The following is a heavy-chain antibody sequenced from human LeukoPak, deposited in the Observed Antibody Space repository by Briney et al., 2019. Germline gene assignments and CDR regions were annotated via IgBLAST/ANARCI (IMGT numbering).Heavy chain of an antibody. V-gene: IGHV3-53*01. Sequence: GGSLRLSCAASGFTVSSNYMSWVRQAPGKGLEWVSVIYSGGSTYYADSVKGRFTISRDNSKNTLYLQMNSLRAEDTAVYYCTRAHGRITRDAYLDYWGQGTLVTVSS. D-gene: IGHD3-10*01. CDR3: TRAHGRITRDAYLDY. J-gene: IGHJ4*02. CDR1: GFTVSSNY. CDR2: IYSGGST.